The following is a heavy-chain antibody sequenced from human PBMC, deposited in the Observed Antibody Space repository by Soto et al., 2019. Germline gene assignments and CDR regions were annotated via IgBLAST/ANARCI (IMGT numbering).Heavy chain of an antibody. D-gene: IGHD3-22*01. Sequence: SETLSLTCTVSGGSISSYYWNWIRQPPGKGLEWIGDIYYGGGTNYNPSLKSRVTLSVDTSKNQFSLKLSSVTAADTAVYYCASQYYYDSSGSQTLDYWGQGPQVTVSS. CDR2: IYYGGGT. CDR3: ASQYYYDSSGSQTLDY. CDR1: GGSISSYY. J-gene: IGHJ4*02. V-gene: IGHV4-59*01.